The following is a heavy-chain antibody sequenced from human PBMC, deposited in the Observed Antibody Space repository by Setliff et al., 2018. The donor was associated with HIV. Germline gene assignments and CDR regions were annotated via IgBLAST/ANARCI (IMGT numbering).Heavy chain of an antibody. D-gene: IGHD3-3*01. CDR3: ARGRDYTGSWFRPFYLDF. Sequence: PSETLSLTCTVSGGSISSYYWSWIRQPPGKGLEWIGYIYYSGSTNYNPSLKSRVTISVDTSKNQFSLKLSSVTAADTAIYYCARGRDYTGSWFRPFYLDFWGHGNLVTVSS. CDR1: GGSISSYY. V-gene: IGHV4-59*08. CDR2: IYYSGST. J-gene: IGHJ4*01.